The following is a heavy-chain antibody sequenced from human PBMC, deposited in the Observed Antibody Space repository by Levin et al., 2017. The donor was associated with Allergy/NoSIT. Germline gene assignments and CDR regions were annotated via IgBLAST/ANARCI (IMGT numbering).Heavy chain of an antibody. CDR2: IKSRIDGGTT. Sequence: GESLKISCAASGFIFSNAWMNWVRQAPGKGLEWVGRIKSRIDGGTTDYAAPVKGRFAISRDDSKNTLYLQINSLKTEDTAVYYCVTESNNYEFDYWGQGTVVTVSS. V-gene: IGHV3-15*07. CDR1: GFIFSNAW. J-gene: IGHJ4*02. D-gene: IGHD5-24*01. CDR3: VTESNNYEFDY.